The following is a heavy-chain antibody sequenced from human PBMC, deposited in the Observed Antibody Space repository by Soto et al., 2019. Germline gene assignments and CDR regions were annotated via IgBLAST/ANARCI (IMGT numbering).Heavy chain of an antibody. V-gene: IGHV4-30-4*01. CDR3: ARDHYVYDIFTSYGYYYGMDV. CDR2: IYYSGST. D-gene: IGHD3-9*01. J-gene: IGHJ6*02. Sequence: PSETLSLTCTVSGGSISRGDYYWSWIRQPPGKGLEWIGYIYYSGSTYYNPSLKSRVTISVDTSKNQFSLKLSSVTAADTAVYYCARDHYVYDIFTSYGYYYGMDVWGQGTTVTVSS. CDR1: GGSISRGDYY.